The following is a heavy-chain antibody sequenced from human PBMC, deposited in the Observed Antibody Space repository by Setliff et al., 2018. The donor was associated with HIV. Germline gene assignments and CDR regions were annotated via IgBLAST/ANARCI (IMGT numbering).Heavy chain of an antibody. V-gene: IGHV4-4*09. Sequence: SETLSLTCDVSGGSFNAYYWSWIRQPPGKGLEWIGNIYTSGSTNYNPSLKRRVTISVDTSKNQFSLKLSSVTAADTAVYYCARLDCSSSSGFVDYWGQGTLVTVSS. D-gene: IGHD2-2*01. CDR3: ARLDCSSSSGFVDY. CDR1: GGSFNAYY. J-gene: IGHJ4*02. CDR2: IYTSGST.